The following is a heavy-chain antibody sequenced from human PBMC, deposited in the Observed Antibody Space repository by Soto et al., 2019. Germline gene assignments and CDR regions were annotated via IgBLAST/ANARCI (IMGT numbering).Heavy chain of an antibody. CDR3: ARDLAYCSGGSCLYYYYYYGMDV. V-gene: IGHV3-48*02. J-gene: IGHJ6*02. D-gene: IGHD2-15*01. CDR1: GFTFSSYS. CDR2: ISSSSSTI. Sequence: EVQLVESGGGLVQPGGSLRLSCAASGFTFSSYSMNWVRQAPGKGLEWVSYISSSSSTIYYADSVKGRFTISRDNAKNXXYLQMNSLRDEDTAVYYCARDLAYCSGGSCLYYYYYYGMDVWGQGTTVTVSS.